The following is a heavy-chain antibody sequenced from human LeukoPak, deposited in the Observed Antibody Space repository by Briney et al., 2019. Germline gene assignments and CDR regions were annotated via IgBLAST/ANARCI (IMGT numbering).Heavy chain of an antibody. CDR3: ARVGYSYGTGYFDY. Sequence: SETLSLTCTVSGGSISSGSYYWSWIRQPAGKGLEWIGRIYTSGSTNYNPSLKSRVTISVDTSKNQFSLKLSSVTAADTAVYYYARVGYSYGTGYFDYWGQGTLVTVSS. J-gene: IGHJ4*02. V-gene: IGHV4-61*02. D-gene: IGHD5-18*01. CDR1: GGSISSGSYY. CDR2: IYTSGST.